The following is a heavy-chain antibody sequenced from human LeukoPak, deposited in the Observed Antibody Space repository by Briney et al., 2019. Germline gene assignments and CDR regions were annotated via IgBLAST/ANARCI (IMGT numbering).Heavy chain of an antibody. CDR3: GRDRSGGYSVDY. D-gene: IGHD1-26*01. Sequence: SETLSLTCAVSGYSISSGYYWGWIRQPPGKGLEWIASMYRSGSTYYNPSLKSRVTLSVDTSKNQFSLKMSSVTAADTAAYYCGRDRSGGYSVDYWGQGTLVTVS. V-gene: IGHV4-38-2*02. CDR2: MYRSGST. J-gene: IGHJ4*02. CDR1: GYSISSGYY.